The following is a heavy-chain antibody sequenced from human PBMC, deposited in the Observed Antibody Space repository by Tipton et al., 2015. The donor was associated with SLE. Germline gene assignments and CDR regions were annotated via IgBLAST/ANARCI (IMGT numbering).Heavy chain of an antibody. Sequence: SLRLSCAASGFTFSSYTMNWVRQAPGKGLEWVSLISGSGAYIYYADSVRGRFTISRDNARNSLFLQMDSLRGDDTAVYYCARALPDYHYYGMDVWGQGTTVIVSS. V-gene: IGHV3-21*01. D-gene: IGHD1-14*01. CDR3: ARALPDYHYYGMDV. CDR2: ISGSGAYI. J-gene: IGHJ6*02. CDR1: GFTFSSYT.